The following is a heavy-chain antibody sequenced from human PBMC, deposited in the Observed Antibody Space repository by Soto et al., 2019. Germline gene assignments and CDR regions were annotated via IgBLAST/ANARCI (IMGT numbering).Heavy chain of an antibody. CDR1: GFTFSSYD. CDR2: IGTAGDT. V-gene: IGHV3-13*01. D-gene: IGHD6-19*01. Sequence: GGSLRLSCAASGFTFSSYDMHWVRQAPGKGLEWVSAIGTAGDTYYPGSVKGRFTISRENAKNSLYLQMNSLRAEDTAVYYCARDQGIAVAGKGYYGMDVWGQGTTVTVSS. CDR3: ARDQGIAVAGKGYYGMDV. J-gene: IGHJ6*02.